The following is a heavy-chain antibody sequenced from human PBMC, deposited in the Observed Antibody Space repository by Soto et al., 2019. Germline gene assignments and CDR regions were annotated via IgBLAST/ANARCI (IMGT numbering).Heavy chain of an antibody. CDR3: ARPRNVSEFNDYGGNYHGFDI. J-gene: IGHJ3*02. V-gene: IGHV1-69*01. CDR1: GGSVNSHA. Sequence: QVQLEQSGAEVKKAGSSVKVSCKAFGGSVNSHAISWVRQAPGQGLEWMGGIIPMFGTPTYAQKFQAGVTISAEESTITVYLDLSSLRAEDTAVYYCARPRNVSEFNDYGGNYHGFDIWGQGTIVTVSS. D-gene: IGHD4-17*01. CDR2: IIPMFGTP.